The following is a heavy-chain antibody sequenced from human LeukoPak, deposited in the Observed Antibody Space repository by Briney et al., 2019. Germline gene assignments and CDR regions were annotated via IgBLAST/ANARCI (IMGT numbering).Heavy chain of an antibody. CDR3: AGVQFVIVVVYGMDV. J-gene: IGHJ6*02. CDR1: GGSISSSSYY. Sequence: PSETLSLTCTVSGGSISSSSYYWGWIRQPPGKGLEWIGSIYYSGSTYYNPSLKSRVTISVDTSKNQFSLKLSSVTAADTAVYYCAGVQFVIVVVYGMDVWGQGTTVTVSS. CDR2: IYYSGST. D-gene: IGHD2-2*01. V-gene: IGHV4-39*01.